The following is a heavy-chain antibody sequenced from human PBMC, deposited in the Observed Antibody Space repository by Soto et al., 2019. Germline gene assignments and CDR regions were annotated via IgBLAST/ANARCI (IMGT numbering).Heavy chain of an antibody. D-gene: IGHD2-2*01. J-gene: IGHJ6*02. CDR2: IIPIFGTA. Sequence: QVQLVQSGAEVKKPGSSVKVSCKASGGTFSSYAISWVRQAPGQGLEWMGGIIPIFGTANYAQKFQGRVTITADESTSTAYMELSSLRSEDTAVYYGARDLVLVPAGLPRGRSTDIYYYCGMAVWGQGTTVTVSS. CDR3: ARDLVLVPAGLPRGRSTDIYYYCGMAV. V-gene: IGHV1-69*12. CDR1: GGTFSSYA.